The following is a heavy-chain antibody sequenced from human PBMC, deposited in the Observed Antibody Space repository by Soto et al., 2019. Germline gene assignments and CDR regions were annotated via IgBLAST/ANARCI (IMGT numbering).Heavy chain of an antibody. J-gene: IGHJ4*02. CDR3: ARAPLRVDTAMAFDY. CDR2: IIPIFGTA. CDR1: GGTFSSYA. V-gene: IGHV1-69*12. Sequence: QVQLVQSGAEVKKPGSSVKVSCKASGGTFSSYAISWVRQAPGQGLEWMGGIIPIFGTANYAQKFQGRVTITADESTRTAYMELSSLRSEDTAVYYCARAPLRVDTAMAFDYWGQGTLVTVSS. D-gene: IGHD5-18*01.